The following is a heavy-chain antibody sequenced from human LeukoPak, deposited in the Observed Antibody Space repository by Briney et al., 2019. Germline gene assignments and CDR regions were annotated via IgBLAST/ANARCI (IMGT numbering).Heavy chain of an antibody. J-gene: IGHJ3*02. CDR3: ARDWGGYCSGGSCYPDAFDI. V-gene: IGHV1-8*01. Sequence: GASVKVSCKASGYTFTSYDINWVRQATGQGLEWMGWMNPNSGNTGYAQKLQGRVTMTTDTSTSTAYMELRSLRSDDTAVYYCARDWGGYCSGGSCYPDAFDIWGQGTMVTVSS. CDR2: MNPNSGNT. D-gene: IGHD2-15*01. CDR1: GYTFTSYD.